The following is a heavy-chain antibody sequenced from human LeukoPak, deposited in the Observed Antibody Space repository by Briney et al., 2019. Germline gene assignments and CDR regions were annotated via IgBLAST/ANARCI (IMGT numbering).Heavy chain of an antibody. CDR2: IWYDGSNK. Sequence: PGGSLRLSCAASGFTFSSYGLHWVRQAPGKGLEWVSVIWYDGSNKYYADSVKGRFTISRDNAKNSLYLQMNSLRAEDTAVYYYARPAYTAAYDLWGQGTMVTVSS. CDR1: GFTFSSYG. D-gene: IGHD3-16*01. J-gene: IGHJ3*01. CDR3: ARPAYTAAYDL. V-gene: IGHV3-33*01.